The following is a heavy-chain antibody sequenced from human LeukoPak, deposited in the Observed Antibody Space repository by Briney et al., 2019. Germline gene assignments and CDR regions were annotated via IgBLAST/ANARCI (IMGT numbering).Heavy chain of an antibody. CDR1: GFIFNSYA. CDR2: ITSNGGST. CDR3: TRGPGYDYVWGSYRVDY. Sequence: PGGSLRLSCAASGFIFNSYAMHWVRQAPGRGLEYVSAITSNGGSTFYANSVKGRFTISRDNSKNTLYLQMGSLRAEDTAVYYCTRGPGYDYVWGSYRVDYWGQGTLVTVSS. D-gene: IGHD3-16*02. V-gene: IGHV3-64*01. J-gene: IGHJ4*02.